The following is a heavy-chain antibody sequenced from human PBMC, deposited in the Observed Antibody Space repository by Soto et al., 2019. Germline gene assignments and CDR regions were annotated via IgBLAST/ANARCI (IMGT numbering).Heavy chain of an antibody. Sequence: SETLSLTCTVSGGSISSYYWSWIRQPPGKGLEWIGYIYYSGSTNYNPSLKSRVTISVDTSKNQFSLKLSSVTAADTAVYYCARDGGKVPAAMKYWGQGTLVTVSS. CDR1: GGSISSYY. V-gene: IGHV4-59*01. CDR2: IYYSGST. CDR3: ARDGGKVPAAMKY. J-gene: IGHJ4*02. D-gene: IGHD2-2*01.